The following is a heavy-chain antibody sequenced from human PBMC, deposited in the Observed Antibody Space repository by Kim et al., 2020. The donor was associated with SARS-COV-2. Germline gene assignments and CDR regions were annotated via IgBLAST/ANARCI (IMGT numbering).Heavy chain of an antibody. CDR1: GYTFTSYG. Sequence: ASVKVSCKASGYTFTSYGISWVRQAPGQGLEWMGWISAYNGNTNYAQKLQGRVTMTTDTSTSTAYMELRSLRSDDTAVYYCARINMVRGVTLMILEGGFDYWGQGTLVTVSS. D-gene: IGHD3-10*01. CDR3: ARINMVRGVTLMILEGGFDY. V-gene: IGHV1-18*01. J-gene: IGHJ4*02. CDR2: ISAYNGNT.